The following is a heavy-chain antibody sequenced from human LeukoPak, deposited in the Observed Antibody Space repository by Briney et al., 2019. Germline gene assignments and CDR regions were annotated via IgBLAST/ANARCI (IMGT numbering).Heavy chain of an antibody. V-gene: IGHV3-48*03. J-gene: IGHJ4*02. D-gene: IGHD3-10*01. Sequence: PGGSLRLSCAASGFTFSSYDMKWVRQAPGKGLEWVSYISSSGSTIHYADSVKGRFTISRDNAKSSLYLQMNSLRAEDTAVYYCARRHNYGSGSYLLSWGQGTLVTVSS. CDR3: ARRHNYGSGSYLLS. CDR2: ISSSGSTI. CDR1: GFTFSSYD.